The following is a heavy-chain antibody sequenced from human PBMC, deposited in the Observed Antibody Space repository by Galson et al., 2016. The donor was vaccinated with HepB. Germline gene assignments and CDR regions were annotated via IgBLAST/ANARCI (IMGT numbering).Heavy chain of an antibody. CDR3: ARDITEGIKFGGVLVIDSFYY. Sequence: SLRLSCAVSGFILSNYWTGWVRQAPGKGLEWVASINPDGTEIRYVDSAKGRFTISRDSAKNSLHLQLDSLRAEDTAVYYCARDITEGIKFGGVLVIDSFYYGGQGPLATVSS. J-gene: IGHJ4*02. D-gene: IGHD3-16*01. CDR2: INPDGTEI. V-gene: IGHV3-7*01. CDR1: GFILSNYW.